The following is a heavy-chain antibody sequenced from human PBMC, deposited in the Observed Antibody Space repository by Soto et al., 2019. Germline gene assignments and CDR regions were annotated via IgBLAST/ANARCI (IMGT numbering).Heavy chain of an antibody. D-gene: IGHD5-12*01. CDR2: IIPTFGTA. CDR3: ARSEMATISRFDY. CDR1: GGTFSSYA. J-gene: IGHJ4*02. V-gene: IGHV1-69*13. Sequence: SVKVSCKASGGTFSSYAISWVRQAPGQGLEWMGGIIPTFGTANYAQKFQGRVTITADESTSTAYMELSSLRSEDTAVYYCARSEMATISRFDYWGQGTLVTVSS.